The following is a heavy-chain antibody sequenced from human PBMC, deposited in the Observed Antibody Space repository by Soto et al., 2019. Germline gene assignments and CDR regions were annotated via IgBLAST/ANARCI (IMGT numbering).Heavy chain of an antibody. J-gene: IGHJ4*02. V-gene: IGHV5-51*01. D-gene: IGHD3-22*01. CDR3: ARSYYDSDGYYYDMDY. CDR1: GYIFTTYW. Sequence: PGESLKISCKGSGYIFTTYWIAWVRQMPGKGLEWMGLNYPGDSDTRYSPSFQGQVTISVDKSTSTAYLQWSSLEASDTAMYYCARSYYDSDGYYYDMDYWGQGALVTVSS. CDR2: NYPGDSDT.